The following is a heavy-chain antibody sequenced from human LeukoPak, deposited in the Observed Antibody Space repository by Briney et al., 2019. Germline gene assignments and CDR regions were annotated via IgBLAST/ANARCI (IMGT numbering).Heavy chain of an antibody. J-gene: IGHJ4*02. CDR2: INPNSGGT. V-gene: IGHV1-2*02. CDR3: AIGFWSGYYFDY. Sequence: ASVKVSCKASGYTFTSYGISWVRQAPGQGLEWMGWINPNSGGTNYAQKFQGRVTMTRDTSISTAYMELSRLRSDDTAVYYCAIGFWSGYYFDYWGQGTLVTVSS. CDR1: GYTFTSYG. D-gene: IGHD3-3*01.